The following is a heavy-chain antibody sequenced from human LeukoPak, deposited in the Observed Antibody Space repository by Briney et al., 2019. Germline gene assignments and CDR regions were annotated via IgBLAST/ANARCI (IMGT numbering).Heavy chain of an antibody. V-gene: IGHV5-51*01. Sequence: GESLKVSCKASGYTFTTYWIGWVRQVPGKGLEFMGVIYPSDSDTRYRPSFQGQVTISADKSISTAYLQWSSLEASDTAMYYCARRSDDSLTGFDFWGQGTLVAVSS. J-gene: IGHJ1*01. D-gene: IGHD3-9*01. CDR3: ARRSDDSLTGFDF. CDR2: IYPSDSDT. CDR1: GYTFTTYW.